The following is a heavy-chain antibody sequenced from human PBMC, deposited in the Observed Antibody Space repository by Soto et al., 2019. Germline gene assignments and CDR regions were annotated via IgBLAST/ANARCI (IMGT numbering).Heavy chain of an antibody. CDR3: ARHTRQLVFDY. Sequence: PSETLSLTCTVSGGSISSYYRSWIRQPPGKGLEWIGYIYYSGSTNYNPSLKSRVTISVDTSKNQFSLKLSSVTAADTAVYYCARHTRQLVFDYWGQGTLVTVSS. D-gene: IGHD6-6*01. V-gene: IGHV4-59*08. J-gene: IGHJ4*02. CDR1: GGSISSYY. CDR2: IYYSGST.